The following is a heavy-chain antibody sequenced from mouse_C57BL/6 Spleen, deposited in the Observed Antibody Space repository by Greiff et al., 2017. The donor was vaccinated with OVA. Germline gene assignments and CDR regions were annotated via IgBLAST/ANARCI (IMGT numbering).Heavy chain of an antibody. V-gene: IGHV3-6*01. CDR2: ISYDGSN. CDR1: GYSIACGYY. CDR3: ARDGSSYGGSYWYFDV. J-gene: IGHJ1*03. Sequence: EVHLVESGPGLVKPSQSLSLTCSVTGYSIACGYYWNWIRQFPGNKLEWMGYISYDGSNNYNPSLKNRISITRDTSKNQFFLKLNSVTTEDTATYYCARDGSSYGGSYWYFDVWGTGTTVTVSS. D-gene: IGHD1-1*01.